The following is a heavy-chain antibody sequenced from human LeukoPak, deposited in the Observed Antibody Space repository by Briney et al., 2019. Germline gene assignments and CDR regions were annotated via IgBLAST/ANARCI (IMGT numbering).Heavy chain of an antibody. V-gene: IGHV3-23*01. J-gene: IGHJ4*02. Sequence: GGSLRLSCAASGFTFSSYAMSWVRQAPGKGLEWVSAISGSGGSTYYADSVKGRFTISRDNSKNTLYLQMNSLRAEDTAVYYCAKDTGRIYSNQGIDYWGQGTLVTVSS. D-gene: IGHD4-11*01. CDR1: GFTFSSYA. CDR3: AKDTGRIYSNQGIDY. CDR2: ISGSGGST.